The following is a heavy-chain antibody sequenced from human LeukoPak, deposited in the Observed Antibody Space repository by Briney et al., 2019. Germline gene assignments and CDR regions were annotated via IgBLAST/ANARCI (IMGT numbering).Heavy chain of an antibody. D-gene: IGHD4-17*01. Sequence: GGSLRLSCAASGFTFSSYAMHWVRQAPGKGLEWVAVISYDGSNKYYADSVKGRFTISRDNSKNTLYLQMNSLRAEDTAVYYCARDYSGGTTTVTTRPFSGAFDIWGQGTMVTVSS. CDR3: ARDYSGGTTTVTTRPFSGAFDI. CDR2: ISYDGSNK. CDR1: GFTFSSYA. J-gene: IGHJ3*02. V-gene: IGHV3-30*04.